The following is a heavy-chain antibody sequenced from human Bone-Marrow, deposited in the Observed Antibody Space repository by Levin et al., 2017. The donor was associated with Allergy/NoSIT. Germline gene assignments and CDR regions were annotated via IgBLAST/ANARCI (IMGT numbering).Heavy chain of an antibody. J-gene: IGHJ4*02. CDR2: ISGSGGST. Sequence: PGESLKISCAASGFTFSSYAMSWVRQAPGKGLEWVSAISGSGGSTYYADSVKGRFTISRDNSKNTLYLQMNSLRAEDTAVYYCAKVQQWLGLPLDYWGQGTLVTVSS. CDR1: GFTFSSYA. CDR3: AKVQQWLGLPLDY. D-gene: IGHD6-19*01. V-gene: IGHV3-23*01.